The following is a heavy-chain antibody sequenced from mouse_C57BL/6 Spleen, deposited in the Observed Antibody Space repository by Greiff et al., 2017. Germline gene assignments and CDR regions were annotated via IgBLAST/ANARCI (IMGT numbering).Heavy chain of an antibody. J-gene: IGHJ3*01. D-gene: IGHD2-4*01. Sequence: QVQLKESGAELARPGASVKMSCKASGYTFTSYTMHWVKQRPGQGLEWIGYINPSSGYTKYNQKFKDKATLTADKSSSTAYMQLSSLTSEDSAVYYCALIYYDYDVEAYWGQGTLVTVSA. CDR1: GYTFTSYT. CDR3: ALIYYDYDVEAY. V-gene: IGHV1-4*01. CDR2: INPSSGYT.